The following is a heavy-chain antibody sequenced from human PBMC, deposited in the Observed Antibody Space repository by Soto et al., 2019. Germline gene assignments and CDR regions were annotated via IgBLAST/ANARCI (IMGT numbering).Heavy chain of an antibody. CDR2: IHYSGTT. Sequence: PSETLSLPCTVSGGSMRNYFWTWIRQPPGKGLDWIGYIHYSGTTSFFPSYNPSLRSRVTISEDTSKNQFSLKLLSVNTAVTAVYFCAAGEASSRNLAPYYLDFWGQGTLVTVSS. V-gene: IGHV4-59*01. CDR1: GGSMRNYF. D-gene: IGHD6-13*01. J-gene: IGHJ4*02. CDR3: AAGEASSRNLAPYYLDF.